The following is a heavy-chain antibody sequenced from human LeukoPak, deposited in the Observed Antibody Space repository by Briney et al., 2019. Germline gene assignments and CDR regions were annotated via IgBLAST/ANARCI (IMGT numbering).Heavy chain of an antibody. D-gene: IGHD6-13*01. J-gene: IGHJ6*02. CDR1: GGSISSSNW. CDR2: IYHSGST. CDR3: ARDRDSSSSYYYYGMDV. Sequence: SETLSLTCAVSGGSISSSNWWSWVRQPPGKGLEWIGEIYHSGSTNYNPSLKSRVTISVDKSKNQFSLKLSSVTAADTAVYYCARDRDSSSSYYYYGMDVWGQGTTVTVSS. V-gene: IGHV4-4*02.